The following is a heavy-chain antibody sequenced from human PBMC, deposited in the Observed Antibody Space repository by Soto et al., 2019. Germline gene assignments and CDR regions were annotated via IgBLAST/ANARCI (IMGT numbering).Heavy chain of an antibody. V-gene: IGHV1-69*12. CDR3: ARDLGSGYDPGDY. D-gene: IGHD5-12*01. CDR2: IISIFGTP. Sequence: QVQLVQSGAEVKKPGSSVKVSCKASGGTFNSYVFNWVRQAPGQGLEWMGGIISIFGTPNYGQKFQGRVTITADECTSTGSMELSSLTSGDTAIYYCARDLGSGYDPGDYWGQGTLVTVSS. J-gene: IGHJ4*02. CDR1: GGTFNSYV.